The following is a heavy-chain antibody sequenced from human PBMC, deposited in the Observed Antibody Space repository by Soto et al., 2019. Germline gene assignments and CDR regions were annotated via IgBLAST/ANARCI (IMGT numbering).Heavy chain of an antibody. CDR1: GGSISSYY. D-gene: IGHD3-22*01. J-gene: IGHJ5*01. V-gene: IGHV4-59*12. Sequence: SETLSLTCTVSGGSISSYYWSWIRQPPGKGLEWIGYIYYSGSTNYNPSLKSRVTISVDTSKNQFSLKLSSVTAADTAVYYCARDHLSYYDSSGYRNWFDSWGQGSLVPVAS. CDR2: IYYSGST. CDR3: ARDHLSYYDSSGYRNWFDS.